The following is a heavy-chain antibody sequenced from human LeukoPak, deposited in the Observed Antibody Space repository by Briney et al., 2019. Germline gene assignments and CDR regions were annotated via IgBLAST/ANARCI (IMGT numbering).Heavy chain of an antibody. CDR2: IIPILGIA. Sequence: SVKVSCKASGGTFSSYAISWVRQAPGQGLEWMGRIIPILGIANYAQKLQGRVTITADKSTSTAYMELSSLRSEDTAVYYCARGVDGGNSDWFDPWGQGTLVTVSS. J-gene: IGHJ5*02. CDR3: ARGVDGGNSDWFDP. D-gene: IGHD2-21*02. V-gene: IGHV1-69*04. CDR1: GGTFSSYA.